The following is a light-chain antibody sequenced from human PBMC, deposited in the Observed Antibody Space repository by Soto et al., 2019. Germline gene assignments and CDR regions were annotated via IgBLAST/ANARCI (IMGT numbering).Light chain of an antibody. J-gene: IGLJ2*01. CDR2: EVS. Sequence: QYVLTQPASVSGSRGQSITISCTGTSSNVGSYNFVSWYRQYPGKAPELIIYEVSQRPSTFFNRFSGSKSGNTASLTISGLQSDDEADYYCCSYAGNNALVFGVGIKVTVL. V-gene: IGLV2-23*02. CDR1: SSNVGSYNF. CDR3: CSYAGNNALV.